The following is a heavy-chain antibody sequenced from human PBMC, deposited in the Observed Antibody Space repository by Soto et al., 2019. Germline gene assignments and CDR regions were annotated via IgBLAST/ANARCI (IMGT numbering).Heavy chain of an antibody. Sequence: QVQLVQSGAEVKKPGASVKVSCKASGYTFTGYYMHWVRQAPGQGLDWMGWINPNSGGTNYAQKFQGRVTMTRDRSISTAYMELGRLRSDDTAVYYCARGVWNYDSSGYYPDYWGQGTLVTVSS. CDR1: GYTFTGYY. D-gene: IGHD3-22*01. V-gene: IGHV1-2*02. CDR2: INPNSGGT. J-gene: IGHJ4*02. CDR3: ARGVWNYDSSGYYPDY.